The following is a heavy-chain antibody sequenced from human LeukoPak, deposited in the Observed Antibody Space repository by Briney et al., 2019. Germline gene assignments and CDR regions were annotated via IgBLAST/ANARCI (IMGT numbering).Heavy chain of an antibody. V-gene: IGHV3-74*01. J-gene: IGHJ4*02. CDR3: ARDRRYDFWVLDY. D-gene: IGHD3-3*01. Sequence: GRSLRLSCAASGFTFSSYWMHWVRQAPGKGLVWVSRINSDGSSTSYADSVKGRFTISRDNAKNTLYLQMNSLRAEDTAVYYCARDRRYDFWVLDYWGQGTLVTVSS. CDR2: INSDGSST. CDR1: GFTFSSYW.